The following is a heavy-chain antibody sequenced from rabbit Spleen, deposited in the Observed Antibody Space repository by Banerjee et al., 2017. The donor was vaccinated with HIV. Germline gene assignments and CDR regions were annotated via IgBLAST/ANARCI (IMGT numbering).Heavy chain of an antibody. CDR3: GRAGEGGYGYLDL. J-gene: IGHJ4*01. CDR1: GLDFSSSYW. V-gene: IGHV1S45*01. D-gene: IGHD2-1*01. Sequence: QEQLVESGGGLVQPEGSLTLTCTASGLDFSSSYWICWVRQAPGKGLEWIGCIGTGSGISYYASWAKGRFTISKTSSTTVTLQMTSLTAADTATFFCGRAGEGGYGYLDLWGPGTLVTVS. CDR2: IGTGSGIS.